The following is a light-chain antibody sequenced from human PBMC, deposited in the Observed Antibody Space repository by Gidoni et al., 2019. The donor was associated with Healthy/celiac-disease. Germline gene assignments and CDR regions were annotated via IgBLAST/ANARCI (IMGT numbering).Light chain of an antibody. V-gene: IGKV3-15*01. CDR2: GAS. CDR1: QSVRST. Sequence: EIVMTQSPATLSVSPGERATLSCRASQSVRSTVAWYHQQPGQAPRLLTYGASTRATGIPSRFSVSGSGTEFPLTISSLQSEDFAVYDCQQYNNWPQSFGQGTKLEIK. J-gene: IGKJ2*03. CDR3: QQYNNWPQS.